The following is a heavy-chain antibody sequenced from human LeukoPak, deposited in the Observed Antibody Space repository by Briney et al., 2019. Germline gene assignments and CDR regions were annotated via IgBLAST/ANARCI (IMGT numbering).Heavy chain of an antibody. J-gene: IGHJ5*02. CDR1: GFTFINYN. D-gene: IGHD3-10*01. CDR3: ARVVITMVRGVQTLNWFDP. CDR2: IYSGGST. V-gene: IGHV3-53*01. Sequence: GGSLRLSCTASGFTFINYNINWVRRVPGKGLECVSVIYSGGSTYYADSVKGRFTISRDNSKNTLYLQMNSLRAEDTAVYYCARVVITMVRGVQTLNWFDPWGQGTLVTVSS.